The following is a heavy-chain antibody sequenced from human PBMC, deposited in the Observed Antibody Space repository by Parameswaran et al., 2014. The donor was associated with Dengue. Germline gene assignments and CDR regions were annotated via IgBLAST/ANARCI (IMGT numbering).Heavy chain of an antibody. CDR3: ARGIKMVRGVIGREGWFDP. Sequence: SETLSLTCAVSVAPSSLVVTRGAGSGSTRKGLEWIGYIYHNGSTYYNPSLKSRVTISVDRSKNQFSLKLTSVTAADTAVYYCARGIKMVRGVIGREGWFDPWGQGTRSPTPQ. D-gene: IGHD3-10*01. J-gene: IGHJ5*02. V-gene: IGHV4-30-2*01. CDR2: IYHNGST. CDR1: VAPSSLVVTR.